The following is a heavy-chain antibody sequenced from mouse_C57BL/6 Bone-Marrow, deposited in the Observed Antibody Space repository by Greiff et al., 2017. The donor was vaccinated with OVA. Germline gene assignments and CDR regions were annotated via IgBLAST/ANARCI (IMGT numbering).Heavy chain of an antibody. Sequence: EVQLQQSGAELVRPGASVKLSCTASGFNIKDDYMHWVKQRPEQGLEWIGWIDPENGDTEYAPKFQGKATITTDPSSNTAYLQLSSLTSEDTAVSYCTHVLRGFAYWGQGTLVTVSA. CDR1: GFNIKDDY. J-gene: IGHJ3*01. CDR3: THVLRGFAY. V-gene: IGHV14-4*01. CDR2: IDPENGDT. D-gene: IGHD3-1*01.